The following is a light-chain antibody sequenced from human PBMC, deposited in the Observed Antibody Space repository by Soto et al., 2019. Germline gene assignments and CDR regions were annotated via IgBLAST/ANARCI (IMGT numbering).Light chain of an antibody. CDR3: QQLNSYPP. CDR2: AAS. J-gene: IGKJ3*01. Sequence: IQLTQSPSSLSASVGDRVTITCRASQGIRSALGWYQQKPGKVPKLLIYAASTLQSGVPSRFSGSGFGTDFTLTINSLQPEDFATYYCQQLNSYPPFGPGTKVDIK. V-gene: IGKV1-17*01. CDR1: QGIRSA.